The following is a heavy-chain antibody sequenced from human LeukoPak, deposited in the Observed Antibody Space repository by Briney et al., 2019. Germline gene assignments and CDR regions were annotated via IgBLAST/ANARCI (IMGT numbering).Heavy chain of an antibody. D-gene: IGHD3-22*01. J-gene: IGHJ5*02. Sequence: SETLSLTCTVSGGSISSYYWSWIRQPPGKGLEWIGDIYYSGSTNYNPSLKSRVTISVDTSKNQFSLKLSSVTAADTAVYYCAREAYDSSGYYYWFDPWGQGTLVTVSS. CDR3: AREAYDSSGYYYWFDP. CDR1: GGSISSYY. CDR2: IYYSGST. V-gene: IGHV4-59*01.